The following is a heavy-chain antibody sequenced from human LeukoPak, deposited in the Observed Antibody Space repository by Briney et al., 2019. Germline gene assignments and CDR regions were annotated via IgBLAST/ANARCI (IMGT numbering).Heavy chain of an antibody. CDR3: ARDRSYALDY. J-gene: IGHJ4*02. CDR2: ISGSGGRT. Sequence: GGSLRLSCAVSGFTFTSCGMSWVRQAPGKGLEWVSAISGSGGRTYYAESVRGRFTISRDNSKNTLYLQMNSLRAEDTAVYYCARDRSYALDYWGQGTLVTVSS. D-gene: IGHD3-16*01. V-gene: IGHV3-23*01. CDR1: GFTFTSCG.